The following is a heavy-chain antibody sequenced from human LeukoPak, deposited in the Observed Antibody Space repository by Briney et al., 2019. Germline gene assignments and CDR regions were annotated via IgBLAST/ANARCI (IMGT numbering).Heavy chain of an antibody. CDR1: GFTFSSYS. CDR3: ARDPDIVATPGAFDI. D-gene: IGHD5-12*01. Sequence: LPGGSLRLSCAASGFTFSSYSMNWVRQAPGKGLEWVSYISSSTSTIYYADSVKGRFTISRDNAKNSLYLQMNSLRAEDTAVYYCARDPDIVATPGAFDIWGQGTMVTVSS. J-gene: IGHJ3*02. CDR2: ISSSTSTI. V-gene: IGHV3-48*01.